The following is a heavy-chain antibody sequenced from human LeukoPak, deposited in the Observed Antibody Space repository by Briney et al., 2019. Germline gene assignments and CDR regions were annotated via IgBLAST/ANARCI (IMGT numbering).Heavy chain of an antibody. D-gene: IGHD3-3*01. J-gene: IGHJ4*02. CDR2: IIPIFGTA. V-gene: IGHV1-69*05. Sequence: SVKVSRKASGGTFSSYAISWVRQAPGQGLEWMGGIIPIFGTANYAQKFQGRVTMTTDTSTRTAYMELRSLTADDTALYYCARDLKITILGVLPWDYFDYWGQGTLVTVSS. CDR1: GGTFSSYA. CDR3: ARDLKITILGVLPWDYFDY.